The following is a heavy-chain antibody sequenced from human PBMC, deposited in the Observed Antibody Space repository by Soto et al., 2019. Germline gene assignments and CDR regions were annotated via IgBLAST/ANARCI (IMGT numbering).Heavy chain of an antibody. J-gene: IGHJ3*02. CDR3: ARVSYYYDSSGYWVHAFDI. CDR1: GGSISSYY. CDR2: IYYSGST. D-gene: IGHD3-22*01. V-gene: IGHV4-59*01. Sequence: SETLSLTCTVSGGSISSYYWSWIRQPPGKGLGWIGYIYYSGSTNYNPSLKSRVTISVDTSKNQFSLKLSSVTAADTAVYYCARVSYYYDSSGYWVHAFDIWGQGTMVTVSS.